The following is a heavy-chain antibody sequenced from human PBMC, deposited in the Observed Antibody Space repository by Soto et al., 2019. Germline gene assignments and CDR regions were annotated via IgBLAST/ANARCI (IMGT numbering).Heavy chain of an antibody. Sequence: SETLSLTCTVSGISASTSDYYWGWVRQPPGKGLDWIGNIYYSGSTFYNPSLRSRVTLSVDTSKNQFSLRLNSVTVADTAVYFCAGFVVPASRNSDFDYWGQGTLVTVSS. CDR2: IYYSGST. CDR3: AGFVVPASRNSDFDY. V-gene: IGHV4-39*01. CDR1: GISASTSDYY. D-gene: IGHD2-15*01. J-gene: IGHJ4*02.